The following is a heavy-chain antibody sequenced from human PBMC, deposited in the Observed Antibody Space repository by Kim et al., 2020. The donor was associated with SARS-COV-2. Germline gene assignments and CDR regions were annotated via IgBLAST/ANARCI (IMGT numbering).Heavy chain of an antibody. CDR2: ISSSGSTI. CDR3: ASPTHDYGDYAPLYGMDV. CDR1: GFTFSDYY. Sequence: GGSLRLSCAASGFTFSDYYMSWIRQAPGKGLEWVSYISSSGSTIYYADSVKGRFTISRDNAKNSLYLQMNSLRAEDTAVYYCASPTHDYGDYAPLYGMDVWGQGTTVTVSS. J-gene: IGHJ6*02. V-gene: IGHV3-11*01. D-gene: IGHD4-17*01.